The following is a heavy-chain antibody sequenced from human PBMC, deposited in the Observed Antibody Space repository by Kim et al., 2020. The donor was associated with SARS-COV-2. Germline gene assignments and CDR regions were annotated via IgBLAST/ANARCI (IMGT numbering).Heavy chain of an antibody. J-gene: IGHJ6*02. D-gene: IGHD3-22*01. CDR1: GGSISSSSYY. CDR2: MYYSGST. V-gene: IGHV4-39*01. Sequence: SETLSLTCTVSGGSISSSSYYWGWIRQPPGKGLEWIGSMYYSGSTYYNPSLKSRVTISVDTSKNQFSLKLSSVTAAETAVYYCARLAATYYYDSSGYYSKSSYYYYGMDVCGPETTVTVSS. CDR3: ARLAATYYYDSSGYYSKSSYYYYGMDV.